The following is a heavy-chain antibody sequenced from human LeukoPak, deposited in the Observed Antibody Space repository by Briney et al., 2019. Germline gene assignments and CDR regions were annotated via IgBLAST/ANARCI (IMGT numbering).Heavy chain of an antibody. Sequence: ASETLSLTCTVSGGSISSGGYYWSWIRQHPGKGLEWIGYIYYSGSTYYNPSLKSRVTISVDTSKNQFSLKLSSVTAADTAVYYCARVYSSGSRAFQHWGQGTLVTVSS. J-gene: IGHJ1*01. CDR3: ARVYSSGSRAFQH. D-gene: IGHD6-19*01. CDR1: GGSISSGGYY. V-gene: IGHV4-31*03. CDR2: IYYSGST.